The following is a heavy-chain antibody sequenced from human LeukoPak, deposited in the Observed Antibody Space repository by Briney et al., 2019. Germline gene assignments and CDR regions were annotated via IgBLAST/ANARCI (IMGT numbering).Heavy chain of an antibody. J-gene: IGHJ4*02. V-gene: IGHV4-39*07. CDR2: IYYSGST. Sequence: SETLSLTCTVSGGSISSYYWGWIRQPPGKGLEWIGHIYYSGSTFYNPSLKSRVTISVDTSKNQFSLKLNSVTAADTAVYFCARDGGGRLEYFFDYWGQGTLVTVSS. D-gene: IGHD3-3*01. CDR1: GGSISSYY. CDR3: ARDGGGRLEYFFDY.